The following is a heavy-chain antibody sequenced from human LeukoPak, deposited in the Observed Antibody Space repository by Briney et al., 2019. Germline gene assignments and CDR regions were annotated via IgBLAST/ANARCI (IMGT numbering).Heavy chain of an antibody. CDR3: ARVDCSGAGCKALGIDY. CDR1: GGSMTNVY. V-gene: IGHV4-59*01. Sequence: PSETLSLTCTVSGGSMTNVYWSWIRQPPGKGLEWIGYIYYSGTTSYNPSLKSRVTISVESKNQFSLKLRSVTAADTAVSYCARVDCSGAGCKALGIDYWGQGTLVTVSS. CDR2: IYYSGTT. D-gene: IGHD2-15*01. J-gene: IGHJ4*02.